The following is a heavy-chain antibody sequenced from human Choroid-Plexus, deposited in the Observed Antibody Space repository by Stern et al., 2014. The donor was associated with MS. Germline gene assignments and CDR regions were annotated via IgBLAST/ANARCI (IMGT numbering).Heavy chain of an antibody. V-gene: IGHV3-30*04. CDR1: GFTFGSCA. CDR3: AKDRQYLTYFFDH. CDR2: VSYDVSNK. D-gene: IGHD2/OR15-2a*01. Sequence: VQLVESGGGVVQPGRPLRLSCVASGFTFGSCAMHWVRQAPGKGLEWVAGVSYDVSNKYYADSVKGRVTISRDNSQNTLYMQMSSLRPEDTAVYYCAKDRQYLTYFFDHWGQGSLVTVSS. J-gene: IGHJ5*02.